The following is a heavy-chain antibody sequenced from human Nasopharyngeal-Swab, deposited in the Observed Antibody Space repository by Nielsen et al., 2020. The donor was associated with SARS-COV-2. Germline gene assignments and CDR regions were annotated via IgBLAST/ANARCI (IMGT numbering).Heavy chain of an antibody. Sequence: GESLKISCAASGFTFSSYGMHWVRQAPGKGLEWVAVIWYDGSNKYYADSVRGRFTISRDNSKNTLYLQMNSLRAEDTAVYYCVRDGYFDWSFGYWGQGTLVTVSS. CDR3: VRDGYFDWSFGY. CDR1: GFTFSSYG. V-gene: IGHV3-33*01. J-gene: IGHJ4*02. CDR2: IWYDGSNK. D-gene: IGHD3-9*01.